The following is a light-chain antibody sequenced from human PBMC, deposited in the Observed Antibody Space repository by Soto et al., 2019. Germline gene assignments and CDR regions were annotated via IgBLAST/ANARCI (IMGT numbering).Light chain of an antibody. V-gene: IGKV4-1*01. CDR3: HQYYSTPLT. J-gene: IGKJ4*01. Sequence: DIVMTQSPDYLAVSLGERATINCKSSQSLLHSSNYLSWYQQKPGQPPKRLIYWASTREFGVPDRFSGSGSGTDFSLTISSLQAEDVAVYYCHQYYSTPLTFGGGTKVDIK. CDR2: WAS. CDR1: QSLLHSSNY.